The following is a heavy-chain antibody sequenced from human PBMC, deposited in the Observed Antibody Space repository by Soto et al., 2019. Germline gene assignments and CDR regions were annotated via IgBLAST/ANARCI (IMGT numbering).Heavy chain of an antibody. CDR3: ARWHLSIAAAGEDWFDP. J-gene: IGHJ5*02. CDR2: IIPIFGTA. D-gene: IGHD6-13*01. V-gene: IGHV1-69*06. CDR1: GGTFSSYA. Sequence: QVQLVQSGAEVKKPGSSVKVSCKASGGTFSSYAISWVRQAPGPGLEWMGGIIPIFGTANYAQKFQGRVTITADKSTSTAYMELSSLRSEDTAVYYCARWHLSIAAAGEDWFDPWGQGTLVTVSS.